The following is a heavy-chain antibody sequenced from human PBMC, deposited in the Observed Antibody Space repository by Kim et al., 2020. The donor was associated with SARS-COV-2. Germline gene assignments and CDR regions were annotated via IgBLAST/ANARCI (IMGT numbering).Heavy chain of an antibody. Sequence: GGSLRLSCAASGFNFSSYAMSWVRQAPGKGLEWVAAISGSGGSTYYADSVKGRFTISRDNSKNTLYLQMNSLRAEDTAVYYCAKGGKVRGVTAWGQGTLVTVSS. CDR3: AKGGKVRGVTA. V-gene: IGHV3-23*01. J-gene: IGHJ5*02. CDR2: ISGSGGST. CDR1: GFNFSSYA. D-gene: IGHD3-10*01.